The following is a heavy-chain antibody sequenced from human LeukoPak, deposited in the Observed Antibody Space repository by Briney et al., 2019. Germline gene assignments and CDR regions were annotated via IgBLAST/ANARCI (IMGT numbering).Heavy chain of an antibody. CDR1: GYSFTTYW. CDR2: IYPGDSDT. V-gene: IGHV5-51*01. Sequence: GESLKISCKGSGYSFTTYWNGWVRQMPGKGLEWMGIIYPGDSDTRYSPSFQGQVTISADKSISTAYLQWSSLKASDTAMYYCVRGRVPAASAALKYWGQGTLVTVSS. J-gene: IGHJ4*02. D-gene: IGHD2-2*01. CDR3: VRGRVPAASAALKY.